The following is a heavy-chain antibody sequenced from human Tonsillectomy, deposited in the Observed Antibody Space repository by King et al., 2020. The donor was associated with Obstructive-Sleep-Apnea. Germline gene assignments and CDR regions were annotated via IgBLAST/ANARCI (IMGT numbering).Heavy chain of an antibody. J-gene: IGHJ5*02. CDR3: ARDGPYVEFDP. V-gene: IGHV4-61*01. CDR2: IFYSGST. Sequence: QLQESGPGLVKPSETLSLTCTVSGGSVSSGRYFWSWIRQPPGKGLEWIGDIFYSGSTNYNPSLKSRVTISVDTSKNQFSLKLNSVTAADTAVYYCARDGPYVEFDPWGQGTLVTVSS. D-gene: IGHD3-16*01. CDR1: GGSVSSGRYF.